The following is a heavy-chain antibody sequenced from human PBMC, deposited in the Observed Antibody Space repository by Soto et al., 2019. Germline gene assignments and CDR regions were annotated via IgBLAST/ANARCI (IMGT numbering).Heavy chain of an antibody. V-gene: IGHV4-39*01. Sequence: SETLSLTCSVSGGSISSSSYYWGWIRQPPGKGLEWIGTIYYSGSTYYNPSLKSRATISVDTSKNQFSLKLSPVTAADTAVYYCARQVGGTFDYWGQGTLVTVSS. CDR1: GGSISSSSYY. CDR2: IYYSGST. D-gene: IGHD1-26*01. CDR3: ARQVGGTFDY. J-gene: IGHJ4*02.